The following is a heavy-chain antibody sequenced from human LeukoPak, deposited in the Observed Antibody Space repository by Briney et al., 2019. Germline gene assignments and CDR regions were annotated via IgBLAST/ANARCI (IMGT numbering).Heavy chain of an antibody. Sequence: ASVKVSCKASGGTFSSYAISWVRQAPGQGLEWMGRIIPILGIANYAQKFQGRVTITADKSTSTAYMELSSLRSEDTAVYYCARDREGLRFVSENWFDPWGQGTLVTVSS. CDR3: ARDREGLRFVSENWFDP. J-gene: IGHJ5*02. CDR2: IIPILGIA. V-gene: IGHV1-69*04. CDR1: GGTFSSYA. D-gene: IGHD5-12*01.